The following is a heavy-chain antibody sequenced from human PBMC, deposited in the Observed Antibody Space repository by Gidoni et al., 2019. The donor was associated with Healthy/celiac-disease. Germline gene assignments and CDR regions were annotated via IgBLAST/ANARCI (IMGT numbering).Heavy chain of an antibody. J-gene: IGHJ5*02. CDR3: ARAFGNDDYGDYDWFDP. D-gene: IGHD4-17*01. CDR1: GFTFSSYS. CDR2: ISSSSSYI. Sequence: EVQLVESGGGLVKPGGSLRLSLSASGFTFSSYSMNWVRQAPGKGLVLVSSISSSSSYIYYADSVKGRFTISRDNAKNSLYLQMNSLRAEDTAVYYCARAFGNDDYGDYDWFDPWGQGTLVTVSS. V-gene: IGHV3-21*01.